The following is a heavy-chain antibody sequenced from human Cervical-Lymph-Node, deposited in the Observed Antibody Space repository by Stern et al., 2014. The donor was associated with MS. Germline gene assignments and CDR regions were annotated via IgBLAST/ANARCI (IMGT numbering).Heavy chain of an antibody. Sequence: QMQLVQSGAEVKKPGSSMNVSCKTSGGTFSSSYAITWMRQAPGQGLEWMGRIIPILGLANYAQKFQGRVIITADKSTSTTYMELGSLTSEDTAVYYCARGVVSNRAAATLHNLFDPWGQGTLVTVSS. J-gene: IGHJ5*02. CDR1: GGTFSSSYA. CDR3: ARGVVSNRAAATLHNLFDP. CDR2: IIPILGLA. V-gene: IGHV1-69*09. D-gene: IGHD2-15*01.